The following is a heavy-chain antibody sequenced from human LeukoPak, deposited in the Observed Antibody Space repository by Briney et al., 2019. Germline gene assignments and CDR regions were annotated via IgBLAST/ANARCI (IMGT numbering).Heavy chain of an antibody. Sequence: PGRSLRLSCGASGFTFSSYGMHWVRQAPGRGLEWVALISYDGSNKYYADSVKGRFTISGDHSKNTLYLQMNSLRAEDTAVYYCARDPAGIVGTTGYYMDVWGKGTTVTVSS. CDR1: GFTFSSYG. CDR3: ARDPAGIVGTTGYYMDV. V-gene: IGHV3-30*03. D-gene: IGHD1-26*01. J-gene: IGHJ6*03. CDR2: ISYDGSNK.